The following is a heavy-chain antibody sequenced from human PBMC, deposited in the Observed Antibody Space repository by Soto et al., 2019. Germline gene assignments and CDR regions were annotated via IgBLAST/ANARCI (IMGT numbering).Heavy chain of an antibody. CDR2: IKDGGVT. J-gene: IGHJ4*02. CDR3: ARGQEGIVATH. CDR1: GGSLTGYY. D-gene: IGHD5-12*01. V-gene: IGHV4-34*01. Sequence: QVHLQQWGAGLLKPSETLSLTCAVNGGSLTGYYWSWIRQPPGKGLEWIGEIKDGGVTNYSPSLKGXXTXSXXTSKNQFSLKLNSVTAADTAVYYCARGQEGIVATHWDQGTLVTVSS.